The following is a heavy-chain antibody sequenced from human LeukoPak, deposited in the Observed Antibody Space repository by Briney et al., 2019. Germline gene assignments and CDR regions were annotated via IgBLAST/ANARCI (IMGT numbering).Heavy chain of an antibody. V-gene: IGHV4-59*08. CDR3: ARHLGGGIYFDY. Sequence: SETLSPTCTVSGASITGHYWSWIRQPRAKGLEWIGCIYYSGTTNYYPSLKSRVTISVDTSKNQFSLTLSSVTAADTAVYYCARHLGGGIYFDYWGQGTLVTVSS. CDR2: IYYSGTT. CDR1: GASITGHY. J-gene: IGHJ4*02. D-gene: IGHD3-16*01.